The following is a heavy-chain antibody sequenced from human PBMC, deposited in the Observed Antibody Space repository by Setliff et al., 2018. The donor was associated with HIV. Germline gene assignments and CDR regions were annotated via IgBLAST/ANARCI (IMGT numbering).Heavy chain of an antibody. V-gene: IGHV4-4*02. CDR2: IYHSGST. CDR3: ASRVYYYDSNNFLREEGFDP. D-gene: IGHD3-22*01. CDR1: GGSTSSSNW. J-gene: IGHJ5*02. Sequence: LSLTCAVSGGSTSSSNWWSWVRQPPGKGLEWIGEIYHSGSTNYNPSLKSRVTISIDTSKNQFSLNLTSVTAADTAVYYCASRVYYYDSNNFLREEGFDPWGQGTLVTVSS.